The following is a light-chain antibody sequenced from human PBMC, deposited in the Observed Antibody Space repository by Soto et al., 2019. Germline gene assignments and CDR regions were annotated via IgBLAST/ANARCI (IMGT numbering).Light chain of an antibody. CDR2: SND. CDR3: AAWDDTLGARV. V-gene: IGLV1-44*01. Sequence: QPVLTQPPSASGTPGQRVTISCSGSNSNIGRNTVSWYQQVPGTAPKSLIYSNDQRPSGVPDRISGSRSGTSASLAISGLQSGDEAEYYCAAWDDTLGARVFGGGTKVTVL. CDR1: NSNIGRNT. J-gene: IGLJ2*01.